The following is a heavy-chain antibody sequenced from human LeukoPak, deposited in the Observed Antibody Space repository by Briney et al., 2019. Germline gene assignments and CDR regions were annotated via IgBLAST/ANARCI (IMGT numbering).Heavy chain of an antibody. CDR2: ISAYNGNT. V-gene: IGHV1-18*04. J-gene: IGHJ4*02. D-gene: IGHD3-22*01. Sequence: ASVKVSCKASGYTFTGYYIHWVRQAPGQGLEWMGWISAYNGNTNYAQKLQGRVTMTTDTSTSTAYMELRSLRSDDTAVYYCARDRGYYDSSGYYSIDYWGQGTLVTVSS. CDR3: ARDRGYYDSSGYYSIDY. CDR1: GYTFTGYY.